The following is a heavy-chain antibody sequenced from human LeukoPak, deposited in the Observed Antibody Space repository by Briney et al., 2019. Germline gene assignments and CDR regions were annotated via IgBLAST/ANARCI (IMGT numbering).Heavy chain of an antibody. V-gene: IGHV4-34*01. J-gene: IGHJ5*02. CDR2: INHSGST. CDR3: ARARITIFGVATRRDWFDP. Sequence: PSVTLSLTCAVYGGSFSGYYWSWIRQPPGKGLEWIGEINHSGSTNYNPSLKSRVTISVDTSKNQFSLKLSSVTAADTAVYYCARARITIFGVATRRDWFDPWGQGTLVTVSS. D-gene: IGHD3-3*01. CDR1: GGSFSGYY.